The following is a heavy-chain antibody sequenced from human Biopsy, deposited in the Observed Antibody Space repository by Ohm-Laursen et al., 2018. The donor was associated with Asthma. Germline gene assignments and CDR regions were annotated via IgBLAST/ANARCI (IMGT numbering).Heavy chain of an antibody. CDR1: GASIKTDDHY. CDR3: ARASVAASSNWFDP. J-gene: IGHJ5*02. D-gene: IGHD6-19*01. CDR2: IHYSGST. Sequence: TLSLTCTVSGASIKTDDHYWSWLRQPQGKGLEWFGFIHYSGSTSYNPSLKGGVTISVDTSKNQFSLKLSSVTAADTAVYYCARASVAASSNWFDPWGQGTLVTFSS. V-gene: IGHV4-30-4*01.